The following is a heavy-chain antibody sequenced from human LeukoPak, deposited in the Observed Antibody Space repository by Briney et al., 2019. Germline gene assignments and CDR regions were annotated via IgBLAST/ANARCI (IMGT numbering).Heavy chain of an antibody. J-gene: IGHJ3*02. CDR3: ARDRSLSGGIVGATQEAFDI. Sequence: GASVKVSCKASGYTFTGYYMHWVRQAPGQGLEWMGWINPNSGGTNYAQKFQGRVTMTRDTSISTAYMELSRLRSDDTAVYYCARDRSLSGGIVGATQEAFDIWGQGTMVTVSS. CDR2: INPNSGGT. V-gene: IGHV1-2*02. D-gene: IGHD1-26*01. CDR1: GYTFTGYY.